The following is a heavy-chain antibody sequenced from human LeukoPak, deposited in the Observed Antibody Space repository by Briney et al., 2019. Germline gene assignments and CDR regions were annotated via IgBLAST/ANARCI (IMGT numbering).Heavy chain of an antibody. Sequence: GASVKVSCKASGGTFSSYAISWVRQAPGQGLEWMGGIIPIFGTANYAQKFQGRVTITADESTSTAYMEPSSLRSEDTAVYYCARGGIQLWLSLFDYWGQGTLVTVSS. J-gene: IGHJ4*02. D-gene: IGHD5-18*01. CDR1: GGTFSSYA. V-gene: IGHV1-69*13. CDR3: ARGGIQLWLSLFDY. CDR2: IIPIFGTA.